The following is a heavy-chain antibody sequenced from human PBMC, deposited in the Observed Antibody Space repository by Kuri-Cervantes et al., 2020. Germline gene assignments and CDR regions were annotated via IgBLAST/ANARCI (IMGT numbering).Heavy chain of an antibody. D-gene: IGHD3-3*01. J-gene: IGHJ6*02. CDR1: GFTFNSYW. CDR2: IKHDGSEK. CDR3: AREDYDFWSGYRYYGMDV. Sequence: GGSLRLSCAASGFTFNSYWMTWVRQAPGKGLEWVATIKHDGSEKTYVDSVKGRFTISRDNAKDSLYLQMNSLRADDTAVYYCAREDYDFWSGYRYYGMDVWGQGTAVTVSS. V-gene: IGHV3-7*01.